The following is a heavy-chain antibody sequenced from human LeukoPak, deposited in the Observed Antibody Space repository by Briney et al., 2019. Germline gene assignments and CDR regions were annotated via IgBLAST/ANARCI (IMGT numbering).Heavy chain of an antibody. CDR2: IYHSGST. Sequence: SETLSLTCTVSGYSISSGYFWGWIRPPPGKGLECIGTIYHSGSTYYNPSLKSRVTISVDTSKNQFSLKLSSVTAADTAVYYCARDRRYYGSGSEVRRFDPWGQGTLVTVSS. J-gene: IGHJ5*02. CDR3: ARDRRYYGSGSEVRRFDP. D-gene: IGHD3-10*01. V-gene: IGHV4-38-2*02. CDR1: GYSISSGYF.